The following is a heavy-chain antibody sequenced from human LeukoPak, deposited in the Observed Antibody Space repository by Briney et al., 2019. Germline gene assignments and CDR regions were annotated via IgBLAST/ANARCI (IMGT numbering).Heavy chain of an antibody. J-gene: IGHJ5*02. CDR3: ARIYSSSWFLNWFDP. Sequence: SSETLSLTCTVSGYSISSGYYWGWIRQPPGKGLEWIGSIYHSGRTFYNPSLKSRVTISVDTSKNQFSLKLNSVTAADTAVYYCARIYSSSWFLNWFDPWGQGTLVTVSS. D-gene: IGHD6-13*01. CDR2: IYHSGRT. V-gene: IGHV4-38-2*02. CDR1: GYSISSGYY.